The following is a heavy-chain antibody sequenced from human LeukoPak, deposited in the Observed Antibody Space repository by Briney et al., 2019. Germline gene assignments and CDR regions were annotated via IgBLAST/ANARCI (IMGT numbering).Heavy chain of an antibody. D-gene: IGHD2-2*01. Sequence: GSLRLSCAASGFTFSSYAMSWLRQPPGKGLEWIGEINHSGSTNYNPSLKSRITISVDTSKNQFSLKLISVTAADTAVYYCARKASIRGGFHWGQGTLVTVSS. CDR2: INHSGST. CDR3: ARKASIRGGFH. V-gene: IGHV4-34*01. CDR1: GFTFSSYA. J-gene: IGHJ4*02.